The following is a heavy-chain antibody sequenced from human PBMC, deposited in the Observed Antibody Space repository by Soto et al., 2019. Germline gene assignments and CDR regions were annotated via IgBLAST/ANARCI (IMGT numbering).Heavy chain of an antibody. D-gene: IGHD2-2*01. Sequence: EVQLLESGGGLVQPGGSLRLSCAASGFTFSSYAMSWVRQAPGKGLEWVSAISGSGGSTYYADSVKGRFTISRDNSKNTLYLQMNRLRAEDTAVYYCAKAAGDIVVVPAAMDVWGKGTTVTVSS. CDR3: AKAAGDIVVVPAAMDV. J-gene: IGHJ6*03. CDR2: ISGSGGST. V-gene: IGHV3-23*01. CDR1: GFTFSSYA.